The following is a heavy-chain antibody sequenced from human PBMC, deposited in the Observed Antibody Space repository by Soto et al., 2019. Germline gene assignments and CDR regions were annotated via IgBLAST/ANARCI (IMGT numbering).Heavy chain of an antibody. D-gene: IGHD1-20*01. CDR1: GFTFSSYA. V-gene: IGHV3-30-3*01. CDR2: ISYDGSNK. Sequence: SGGSLRLSCAASGFTFSSYAMHWVRQAPGKGLEWVAVISYDGSNKYYADSVKGRFTISRDNSKNTLYLQMNSLRAEDTAVYYCARDRYNWNELDYWGQGTLVTVSS. CDR3: ARDRYNWNELDY. J-gene: IGHJ4*02.